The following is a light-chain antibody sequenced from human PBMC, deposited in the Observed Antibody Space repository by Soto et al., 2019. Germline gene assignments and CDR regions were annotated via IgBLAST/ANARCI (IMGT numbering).Light chain of an antibody. J-gene: IGKJ4*01. Sequence: EIVLTQSPATLSLSPGERATLSCRASQSVSSYLAWYQQKPGQAPRLLIYDASNRATGIPARFSGSGSGKVFPLTISHPEPGDFAVYYCQQRSNWRLTFGGGTKVEIK. V-gene: IGKV3-11*01. CDR1: QSVSSY. CDR3: QQRSNWRLT. CDR2: DAS.